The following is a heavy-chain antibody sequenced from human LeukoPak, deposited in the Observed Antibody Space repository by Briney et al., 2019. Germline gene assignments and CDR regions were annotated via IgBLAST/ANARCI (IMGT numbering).Heavy chain of an antibody. J-gene: IGHJ4*02. D-gene: IGHD1-26*01. CDR3: ARGKTGPSGSYYGPKKYYFDY. CDR2: IYYSGST. CDR1: GVSISSYY. V-gene: IGHV4-59*12. Sequence: PSETLSLTCTVSGVSISSYYWSWIRQPPGKGLEWIGYIYYSGSTNYNPSLKSRVTISVDTSKNQFSLKLSSVTAADTAVYYCARGKTGPSGSYYGPKKYYFDYWGQGTLVTVSS.